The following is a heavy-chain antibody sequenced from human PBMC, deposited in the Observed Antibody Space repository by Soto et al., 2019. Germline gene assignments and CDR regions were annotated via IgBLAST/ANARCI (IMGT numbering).Heavy chain of an antibody. CDR1: GFTFSNAW. V-gene: IGHV3-15*01. J-gene: IGHJ6*02. CDR2: IKSKTDGGTT. Sequence: EVQLVESGGGLVKPGGSLRLSCAASGFTFSNAWMSWVRQAPGKGLEWVGRIKSKTDGGTTDYAAPVKGRFTISRDDSKNTLYLQMNSLKTEDTAVYYCTPNYCSSTSCYTGGGYYYYGMDVWGQGTTVTVSS. D-gene: IGHD2-2*02. CDR3: TPNYCSSTSCYTGGGYYYYGMDV.